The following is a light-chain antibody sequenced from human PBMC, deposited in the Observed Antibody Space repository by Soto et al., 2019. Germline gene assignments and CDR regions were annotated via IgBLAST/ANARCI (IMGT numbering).Light chain of an antibody. J-gene: IGKJ5*01. CDR1: QSVSSNS. CDR3: QQYGSSLSIT. Sequence: EIGVTQSPGTMSLSPGERATLSCLAIQSVSSNSFAWYQQKPGQAPRLLIHGASRRATGIPDRFSGSGSGKDFTLTISRLEPEDFAVYSCQQYGSSLSITFGQGTRLEIK. CDR2: GAS. V-gene: IGKV3-20*01.